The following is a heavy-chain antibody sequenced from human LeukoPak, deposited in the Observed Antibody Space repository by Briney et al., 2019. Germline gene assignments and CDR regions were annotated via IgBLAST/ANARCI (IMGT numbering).Heavy chain of an antibody. CDR3: ARAGQEWFGELGFDQ. D-gene: IGHD3-10*01. CDR2: IKQDGSEK. Sequence: GGSLRLSCAASGFSFSRYWMSWVRQAPGKGLEWVANIKQDGSEKNYVESVKGRFTISRDNAKTSLYLQTNSLRDEDTAVYYCARAGQEWFGELGFDQWGQGTLVIVSS. J-gene: IGHJ4*02. V-gene: IGHV3-7*01. CDR1: GFSFSRYW.